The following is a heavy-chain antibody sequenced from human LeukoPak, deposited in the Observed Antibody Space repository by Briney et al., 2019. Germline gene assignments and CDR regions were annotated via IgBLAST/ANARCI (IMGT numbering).Heavy chain of an antibody. CDR1: GFTFSSYS. CDR3: ARDRPRGYSGYDIFDY. V-gene: IGHV3-21*01. D-gene: IGHD5-12*01. Sequence: GGSLRLSCAASGFTFSSYSMNWVRQAPGKGLEWVSSISSSSSYIYYADSVKGRFTISRDNAKNSLYLQMNSLRAEDTAVYYCARDRPRGYSGYDIFDYWGQGTLVTVSS. J-gene: IGHJ4*02. CDR2: ISSSSSYI.